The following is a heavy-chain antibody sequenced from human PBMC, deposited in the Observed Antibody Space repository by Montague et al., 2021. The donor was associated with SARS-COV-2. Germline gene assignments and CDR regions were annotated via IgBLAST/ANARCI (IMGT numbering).Heavy chain of an antibody. CDR1: DGSLVCALSS. CDR3: ARGRLYYDSSGYYSDY. V-gene: IGHV4-61*02. D-gene: IGHD3-22*01. J-gene: IGHJ4*02. CDR2: VYTRGPT. Sequence: TLSLTCAFTDGSLVCALSSCCWITQPAAAALDCLGRVYTRGPTTYSPSLRGRVTISLVTSKNQFSLKLSSVTAADTAVYYCARGRLYYDSSGYYSDYWGQGTLVTVSS.